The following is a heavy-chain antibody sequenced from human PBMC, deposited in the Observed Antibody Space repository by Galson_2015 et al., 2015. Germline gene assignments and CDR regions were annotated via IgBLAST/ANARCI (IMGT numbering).Heavy chain of an antibody. V-gene: IGHV3-30-3*01. D-gene: IGHD6-19*01. CDR3: ARDGVEYSTGQGGGSFGY. CDR1: RFTFTRYT. J-gene: IGHJ4*02. Sequence: SLRLSCAASRFTFTRYTMNWVRQAPGKGLEWVAAVSFDGSKEYYADSVKGRFTVSRDSSKNTLFLQMNSLRVEDTAVYYCARDGVEYSTGQGGGSFGYWGQGTRVTVSS. CDR2: VSFDGSKE.